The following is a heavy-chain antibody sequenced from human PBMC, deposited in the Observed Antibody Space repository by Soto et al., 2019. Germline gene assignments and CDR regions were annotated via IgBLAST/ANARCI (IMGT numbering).Heavy chain of an antibody. Sequence: ASVKVSCKASGYTFTNYGISWVRQAPGQGLEWMGWISGYNGNTKYAQKLQGRVTMTTDTSTSTAYMELRSLRSDDTAVYYCAGESLSLTWYPYYYGMDLWGQGTTVTVSS. D-gene: IGHD6-13*01. CDR1: GYTFTNYG. CDR2: ISGYNGNT. J-gene: IGHJ6*02. V-gene: IGHV1-18*01. CDR3: AGESLSLTWYPYYYGMDL.